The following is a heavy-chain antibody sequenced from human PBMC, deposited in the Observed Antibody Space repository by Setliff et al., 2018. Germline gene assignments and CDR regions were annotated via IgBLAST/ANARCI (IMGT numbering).Heavy chain of an antibody. CDR1: GGSLGTYY. J-gene: IGHJ4*02. V-gene: IGHV4-59*01. CDR2: VYHSGTA. Sequence: SETLSLTCTVSGGSLGTYYWTLIRQPPGKGLEWIASVYHSGTAYYSPSLKSRVTMSVDTSKNQFSLKLRSVTAADTAVYFCARGGTFRYFDYWGQGTPVTVSS. CDR3: ARGGTFRYFDY. D-gene: IGHD3-16*01.